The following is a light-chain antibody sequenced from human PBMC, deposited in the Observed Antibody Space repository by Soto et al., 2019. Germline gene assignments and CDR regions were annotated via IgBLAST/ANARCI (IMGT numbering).Light chain of an antibody. Sequence: QSALTQPASVSGSPGQSITISCTGTSSDVGGYNYVSWYQQHPGKAPKLMIYEVSNRLSGVSNRFSGSKSGNTASLTISGLQAEDEADYYCSSYTSSSTPYVFGTGTKLTV. CDR1: SSDVGGYNY. J-gene: IGLJ1*01. V-gene: IGLV2-14*01. CDR2: EVS. CDR3: SSYTSSSTPYV.